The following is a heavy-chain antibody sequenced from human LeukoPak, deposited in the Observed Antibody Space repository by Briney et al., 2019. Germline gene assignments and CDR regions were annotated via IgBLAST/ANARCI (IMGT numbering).Heavy chain of an antibody. CDR3: AKYTFGDPNPY. J-gene: IGHJ4*02. D-gene: IGHD4-17*01. CDR2: ISGSGGST. CDR1: GFTFCSYA. Sequence: PGGSLRLSCAASGFTFCSYAMSWVRQAPGKGVEWVSAISGSGGSTYYADSVKGRFTISRDNSKNTLYLQMNSLRAEDTAVYYCAKYTFGDPNPYWGQGTLVTVSS. V-gene: IGHV3-23*01.